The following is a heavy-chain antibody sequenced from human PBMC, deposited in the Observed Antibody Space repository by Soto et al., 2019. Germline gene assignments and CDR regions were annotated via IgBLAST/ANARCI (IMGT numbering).Heavy chain of an antibody. V-gene: IGHV4-59*01. CDR1: GGSISSYY. CDR3: ARTTSGYEPSPFDY. J-gene: IGHJ4*02. D-gene: IGHD5-12*01. Sequence: SETLSLTCTVSGGSISSYYWSWIRQPPGKGLEWIGYIYYSGSTNYNPSLKSRVTISVDTSKNQFSLKLSSVTAADTAVYYCARTTSGYEPSPFDYWGQGTLVTVSS. CDR2: IYYSGST.